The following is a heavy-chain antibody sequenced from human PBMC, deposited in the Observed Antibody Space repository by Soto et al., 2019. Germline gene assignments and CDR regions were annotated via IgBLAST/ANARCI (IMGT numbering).Heavy chain of an antibody. V-gene: IGHV1-8*01. J-gene: IGHJ4*02. CDR3: ARAGSSGITIFGVVTSIGSLDY. Sequence: GASVKVSCKASGYTFTSYDINWVRQATGQGLEWMGWMNPNSGNTGYAQKFQGRVTMTRNTSISTAYMELSSLRSEDTAVYYCARAGSSGITIFGVVTSIGSLDYWGQGTLVTVSS. D-gene: IGHD3-3*01. CDR2: MNPNSGNT. CDR1: GYTFTSYD.